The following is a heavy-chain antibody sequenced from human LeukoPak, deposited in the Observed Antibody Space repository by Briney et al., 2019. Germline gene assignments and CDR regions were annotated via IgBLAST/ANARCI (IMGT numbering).Heavy chain of an antibody. D-gene: IGHD5-18*01. CDR3: ARVPNTAMVDY. J-gene: IGHJ4*02. V-gene: IGHV3-30*04. CDR2: ISYDGSNK. Sequence: QTGGSLRLSCAASGFTLSSYAMHWVRQAPGKGLEWVAVISYDGSNKYYADSVKGRFTISRDNSKNTLYLQMNSLRAEDTAVYYCARVPNTAMVDYWGQGTLVTVSS. CDR1: GFTLSSYA.